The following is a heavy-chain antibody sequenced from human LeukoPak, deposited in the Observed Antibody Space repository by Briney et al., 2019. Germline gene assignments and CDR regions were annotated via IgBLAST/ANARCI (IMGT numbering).Heavy chain of an antibody. CDR3: ARDAGYGYDRFDY. CDR1: GFIFSSYW. Sequence: GGSLRLSCAASGFIFSSYWMAWVRQAPGKGLEWVANIKEDGSDKNYVDSVKGRFTISKDNAKNSLYLQMNSLRAEDTAVYYCARDAGYGYDRFDYWGQGTQVTVSS. V-gene: IGHV3-7*01. J-gene: IGHJ4*02. CDR2: IKEDGSDK. D-gene: IGHD5-18*01.